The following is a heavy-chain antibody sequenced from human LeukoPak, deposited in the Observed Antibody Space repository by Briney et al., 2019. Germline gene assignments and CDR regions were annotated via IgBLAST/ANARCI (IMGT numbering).Heavy chain of an antibody. CDR3: ARGDYGDLPPDYYYYGMDV. Sequence: PGGSLRLPCAASGFTFSSYLMSWVRQAPGKGLEWVANIKQDGSEKYYVDSVKGRFTISRDNAKNSLYLQMNSLRAEDTAVYYCARGDYGDLPPDYYYYGMDVWGQGTTVTVSS. V-gene: IGHV3-7*01. CDR2: IKQDGSEK. D-gene: IGHD4-17*01. J-gene: IGHJ6*02. CDR1: GFTFSSYL.